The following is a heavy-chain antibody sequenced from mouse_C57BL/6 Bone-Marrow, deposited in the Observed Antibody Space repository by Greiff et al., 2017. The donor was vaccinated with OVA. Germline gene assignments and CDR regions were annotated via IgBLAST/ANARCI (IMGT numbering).Heavy chain of an antibody. CDR1: GFTFSSYG. V-gene: IGHV5-6*01. CDR3: ARHVGWLLRRLAY. D-gene: IGHD2-3*01. CDR2: ISSGGSYT. Sequence: EVNVVESGGDLVKPGGSLKLSCAASGFTFSSYGMSWVRQTPDKRLEWVATISSGGSYTYYPDSVKGRFTISRDNAKNTLYLQMSSLKSEDTAMYYCARHVGWLLRRLAYWGQGTLVTVSA. J-gene: IGHJ3*01.